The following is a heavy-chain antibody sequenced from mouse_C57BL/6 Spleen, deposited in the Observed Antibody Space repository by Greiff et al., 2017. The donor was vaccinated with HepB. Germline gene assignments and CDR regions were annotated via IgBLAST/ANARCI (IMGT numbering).Heavy chain of an antibody. D-gene: IGHD2-4*01. CDR2: ISGGGGNT. CDR3: ARGDYDYGEAY. CDR1: GFTFSSYT. V-gene: IGHV5-9*01. Sequence: EVKVEESGGGLVKPGGSLKLSCAASGFTFSSYTMSWVRQTPEKRLEWVATISGGGGNTYYPDSVKGRFTISRDNAKNTLYLQMSSLRSEDTALYYCARGDYDYGEAYWGQGTLVTVSA. J-gene: IGHJ3*01.